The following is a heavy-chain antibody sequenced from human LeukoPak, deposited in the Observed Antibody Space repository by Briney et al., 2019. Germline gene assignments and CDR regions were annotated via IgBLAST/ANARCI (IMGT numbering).Heavy chain of an antibody. V-gene: IGHV1-2*02. D-gene: IGHD2-2*01. J-gene: IGHJ3*02. CDR2: INPNSGGT. Sequence: ASVKVSCKASGYTFTGYYMHWVRQAPGQGLEWMGWINPNSGGTNYAQKFQGRVTMTRDTSISTAYMELSRLRPDDTAVYYCARVGDIVVVPAAQAAFDIWGQGTMVTVSS. CDR1: GYTFTGYY. CDR3: ARVGDIVVVPAAQAAFDI.